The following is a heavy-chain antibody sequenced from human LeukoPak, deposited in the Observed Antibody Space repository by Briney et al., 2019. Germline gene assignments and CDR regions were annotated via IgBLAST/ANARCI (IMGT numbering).Heavy chain of an antibody. V-gene: IGHV4-59*01. J-gene: IGHJ4*02. CDR3: ARHGYSYGPDY. Sequence: SETLSLTCTVSGGSISSYYWSWIRQPPGKGLEWIGYIYYSGSTNYNPSLKSRVTISVDTSKSQFSLKLSSVTAADTAVYYCARHGYSYGPDYWGQGTLVTVSS. CDR2: IYYSGST. CDR1: GGSISSYY. D-gene: IGHD5-18*01.